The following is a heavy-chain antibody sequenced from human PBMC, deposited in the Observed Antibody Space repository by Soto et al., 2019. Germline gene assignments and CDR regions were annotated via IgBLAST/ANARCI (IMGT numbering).Heavy chain of an antibody. J-gene: IGHJ4*02. V-gene: IGHV4-31*03. Sequence: PSETLSLTCTVSGDSISSGGYYWSWIRQHPGKGLEWIGYIYYGGSAYYNPSLKSRITISVDTSKNQFSLELSSVTAADTAVYYCARVGSSGYYYQGDFDYWGQGTLVTVSS. D-gene: IGHD3-22*01. CDR3: ARVGSSGYYYQGDFDY. CDR1: GDSISSGGYY. CDR2: IYYGGSA.